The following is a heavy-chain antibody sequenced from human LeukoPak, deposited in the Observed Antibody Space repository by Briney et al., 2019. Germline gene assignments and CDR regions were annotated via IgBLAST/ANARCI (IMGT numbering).Heavy chain of an antibody. CDR2: ISSSSSYI. Sequence: GGSLRLSCAASGFTFSSYSMNWVRQAPGKGVEWVSSISSSSSYIYYADSVKGRFTISRDNAKNSLYLQMNSLRAEDTAVYYCARDRSDGSGRYYYYYMDVWGKGTTVTVSS. CDR3: ARDRSDGSGRYYYYYMDV. V-gene: IGHV3-21*01. CDR1: GFTFSSYS. J-gene: IGHJ6*03. D-gene: IGHD3-10*01.